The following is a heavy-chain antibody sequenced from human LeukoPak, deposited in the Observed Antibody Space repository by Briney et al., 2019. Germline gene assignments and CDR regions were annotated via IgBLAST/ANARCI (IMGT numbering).Heavy chain of an antibody. Sequence: PGGSLRLSCAASGFTFSNYWMVGVRQAPGEGLEWVANIRGDGSRQYYLDSVKGRFTIFRDNAKNSLYLQMSSLRADDTAVYYCVRDANYHDGSNYYDVLDIWGQGTMVTVSS. J-gene: IGHJ3*02. V-gene: IGHV3-7*01. CDR3: VRDANYHDGSNYYDVLDI. CDR2: IRGDGSRQ. CDR1: GFTFSNYW. D-gene: IGHD3-22*01.